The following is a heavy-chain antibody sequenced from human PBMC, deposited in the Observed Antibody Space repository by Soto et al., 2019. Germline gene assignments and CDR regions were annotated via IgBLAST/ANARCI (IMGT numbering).Heavy chain of an antibody. CDR3: ARVGYCTNGVCYIGVQGFDY. Sequence: ASXKVSCKASGYTFTSYDINWVRQATGQGLEWMGWMNPNSGNTGYAQKFQGRVTMTRNTSISTAYMELSSLRSEDTAVYYCARVGYCTNGVCYIGVQGFDYWGQGTLVTVSS. J-gene: IGHJ4*02. CDR2: MNPNSGNT. V-gene: IGHV1-8*01. CDR1: GYTFTSYD. D-gene: IGHD2-8*01.